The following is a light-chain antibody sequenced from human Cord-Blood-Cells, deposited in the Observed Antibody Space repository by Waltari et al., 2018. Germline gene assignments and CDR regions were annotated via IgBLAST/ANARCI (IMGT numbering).Light chain of an antibody. Sequence: IMVTRSTDILAVTLGAKATIHCKSKRSVLYSTNNKDYLAWYQQKPGQPPKMLIYWASTRESGVPDRFSGSGSGTDFPLTISSLQAEDEAVYYCQQYYSTPFTFGPGTKVDIK. CDR2: WAS. J-gene: IGKJ3*01. V-gene: IGKV4-1*01. CDR1: RSVLYSTNNKDY. CDR3: QQYYSTPFT.